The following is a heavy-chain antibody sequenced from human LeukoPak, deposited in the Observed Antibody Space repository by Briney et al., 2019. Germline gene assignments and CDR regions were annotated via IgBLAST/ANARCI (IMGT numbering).Heavy chain of an antibody. CDR3: ARGRGGVVVPAAILSVWFDP. CDR1: GFTFSSYS. J-gene: IGHJ5*02. CDR2: MSSSSSDI. Sequence: GGSLRLSCAASGFTFSSYSMNWVRQAPGKGLEWVSSMSSSSSDIYYADSVKGRFTISRDNAKNSLYLQMNSLRAEDTAVYYCARGRGGVVVPAAILSVWFDPWGQGTLVTVSS. D-gene: IGHD2-2*01. V-gene: IGHV3-21*01.